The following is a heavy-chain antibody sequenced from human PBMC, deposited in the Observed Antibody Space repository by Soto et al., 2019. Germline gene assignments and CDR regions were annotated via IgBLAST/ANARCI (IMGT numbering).Heavy chain of an antibody. CDR1: SASVSSYY. Sequence: SETLSLTCNVTSASVSSYYWSWIRTPPGRGLEWIGYIHDNGNTNSNPSLKSRVTMSVYTSKNQVSLGLTSVTAADTALYYCARHLRHSSSWVNWFDSWGQGTLVT. J-gene: IGHJ5*01. CDR2: IHDNGNT. D-gene: IGHD3-22*01. CDR3: ARHLRHSSSWVNWFDS. V-gene: IGHV4-59*08.